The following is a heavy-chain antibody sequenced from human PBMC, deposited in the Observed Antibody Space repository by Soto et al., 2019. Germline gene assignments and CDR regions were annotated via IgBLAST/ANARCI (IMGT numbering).Heavy chain of an antibody. CDR2: IIPILGIA. D-gene: IGHD6-13*01. J-gene: IGHJ6*03. Sequence: GASVKVSCKASGGAFSSYTISWVRQAPGQGLEWMGRIIPILGIANYAQKFQGRVTITADKSTGTAYMELSSLRSEDTAVYYCRIAANYYYMDVWGKGTTVTVSS. CDR1: GGAFSSYT. V-gene: IGHV1-69*02. CDR3: RIAANYYYMDV.